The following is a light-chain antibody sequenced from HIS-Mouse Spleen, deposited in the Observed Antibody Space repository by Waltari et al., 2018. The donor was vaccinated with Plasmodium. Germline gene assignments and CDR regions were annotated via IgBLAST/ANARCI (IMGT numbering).Light chain of an antibody. J-gene: IGKJ4*01. V-gene: IGKV1-39*01. CDR1: QSISSY. CDR3: QQSYSTPPT. Sequence: DIQMTQSPSSLSASVGDRVTITCRASQSISSYLTWYQQKPGKAPKLLIYASSSLQSGVPSRFSGSGSWTDFTLTISCLQPEDFATYYCQQSYSTPPTFGGGTMVEIK. CDR2: ASS.